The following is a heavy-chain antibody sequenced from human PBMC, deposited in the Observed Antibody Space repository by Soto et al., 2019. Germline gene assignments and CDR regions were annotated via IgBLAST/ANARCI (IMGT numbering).Heavy chain of an antibody. V-gene: IGHV1-69*13. D-gene: IGHD2-15*01. J-gene: IGHJ5*02. Sequence: SVNVSCKASGGTFSSYAISWVRQAPGQGLEWMGGIIPIFGTANYAQKFQGRVTITADESTSTAYMELSSLRSEDTAVYYCARPAVVAATWGWFDPWGQGNLVTVSS. CDR3: ARPAVVAATWGWFDP. CDR1: GGTFSSYA. CDR2: IIPIFGTA.